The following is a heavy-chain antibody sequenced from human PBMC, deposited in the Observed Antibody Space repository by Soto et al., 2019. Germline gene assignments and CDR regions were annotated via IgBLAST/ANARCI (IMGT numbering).Heavy chain of an antibody. D-gene: IGHD5-18*01. V-gene: IGHV1-24*01. CDR3: ATNPSKRGCSYGWFQNQDY. CDR1: GYTLTELS. CDR2: FDPEDGET. Sequence: GASVKVSCKVSGYTLTELSMHWVRQAPGKGLEWMGGFDPEDGETIYAQKFRGRVTMTEDTSTDTAYMELSSLRSEDTAVCYCATNPSKRGCSYGWFQNQDYWGQGTLVTVSS. J-gene: IGHJ4*02.